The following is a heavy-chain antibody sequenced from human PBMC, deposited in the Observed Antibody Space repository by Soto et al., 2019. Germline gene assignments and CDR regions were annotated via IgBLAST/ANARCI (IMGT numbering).Heavy chain of an antibody. CDR2: IYTSGST. J-gene: IGHJ5*02. CDR3: ARDAYYYDSSGWGWFDP. CDR1: GGSISSYY. Sequence: QVQLQESGPGLVKPSETLSLTCTVSGGSISSYYWSWIRQPAGKGLEWIGRIYTSGSTYYNPSLKGRVTMSVDTSKNQFSLKLSSVTAADTAVYYCARDAYYYDSSGWGWFDPWGQGTLVTVSS. V-gene: IGHV4-4*07. D-gene: IGHD3-22*01.